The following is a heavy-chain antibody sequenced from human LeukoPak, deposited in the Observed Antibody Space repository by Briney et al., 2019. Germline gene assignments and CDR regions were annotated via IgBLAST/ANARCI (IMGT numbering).Heavy chain of an antibody. D-gene: IGHD3-22*01. CDR2: IYHSGST. CDR1: GYSISSGYY. J-gene: IGHJ4*02. V-gene: IGHV4-38-2*01. CDR3: ARKPYDTSFTDY. Sequence: PSETLSLTCAASGYSISSGYYWGWIRQPPGKGLEWIGSIYHSGSTYYNPSLKSRVTISVDTSKNQFSLKLSSVTAADTAVYYCARKPYDTSFTDYWGQGTLVTVSS.